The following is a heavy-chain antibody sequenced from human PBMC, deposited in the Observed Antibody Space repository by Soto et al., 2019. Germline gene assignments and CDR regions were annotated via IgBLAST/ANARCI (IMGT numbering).Heavy chain of an antibody. CDR1: GFTVSSNY. J-gene: IGHJ3*02. Sequence: EVRLVESGGGLIQPGGSLRLSCAASGFTVSSNYMSWVRQTLGKGLEWVSIIYSGGSSYYADSVKGRFTISRDNSKNTLYLQMNSLRAEDTAVYYCASCSMITFGGVIVDDAFDMWGQGTMVSVSS. V-gene: IGHV3-53*01. CDR3: ASCSMITFGGVIVDDAFDM. D-gene: IGHD3-16*02. CDR2: IYSGGSS.